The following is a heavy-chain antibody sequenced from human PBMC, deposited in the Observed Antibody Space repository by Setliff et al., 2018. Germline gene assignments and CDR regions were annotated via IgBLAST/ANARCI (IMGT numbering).Heavy chain of an antibody. Sequence: SETLSLTCTVSGGSISSYYWSWIRQHPGKGLEWSGYIYYSGSTYYNPSLKSRLTMSVDPSKNQFSLKLNSVTAADSAVYFCARYPRRGNGWYPYYVDVWGKGTTVTVSS. J-gene: IGHJ6*03. D-gene: IGHD6-19*01. CDR1: GGSISSYY. V-gene: IGHV4-59*06. CDR3: ARYPRRGNGWYPYYVDV. CDR2: IYYSGST.